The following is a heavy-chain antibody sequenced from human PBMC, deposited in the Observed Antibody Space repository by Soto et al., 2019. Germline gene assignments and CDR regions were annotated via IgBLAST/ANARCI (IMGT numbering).Heavy chain of an antibody. CDR1: GFTFSSYG. J-gene: IGHJ6*02. V-gene: IGHV3-33*01. D-gene: IGHD6-13*01. CDR3: ARSYSSSRFMDV. Sequence: GGSLRLSCAASGFTFSSYGMHWVRQAPGKGLEWVAVIWYDGSNKYYADSVKGRFTISRDNSKNSLYLQMNSLRAEDTAVYYCARSYSSSRFMDVWGQGTTVTVSS. CDR2: IWYDGSNK.